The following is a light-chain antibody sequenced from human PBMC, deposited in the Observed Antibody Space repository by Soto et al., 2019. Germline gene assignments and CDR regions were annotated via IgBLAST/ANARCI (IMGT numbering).Light chain of an antibody. CDR2: AAS. V-gene: IGKV1-39*01. CDR1: QGISTY. J-gene: IGKJ1*01. Sequence: DIHMPQSPSSLSASVGDRVTITCRASQGISTYLNWYQQKPGKAPKLLIYAASSLQSGVPSRFSGSGSETDFTLTISSLQPEDFATYSCQQSYSTTWTFGQGANADIK. CDR3: QQSYSTTWT.